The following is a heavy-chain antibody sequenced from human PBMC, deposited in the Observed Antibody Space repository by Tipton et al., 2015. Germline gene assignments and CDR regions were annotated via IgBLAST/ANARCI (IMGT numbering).Heavy chain of an antibody. V-gene: IGHV4-59*12. J-gene: IGHJ2*01. CDR1: SGSISTYY. Sequence: TLSLTCTVSSGSISTYYWAWLRQPPGKGLDWIGYIDYSETTNYNPSLRGRVTISVDTSKNQFSLKLSSVTAADTAVYYCARDRYYHSRGMDYWYFDLWGRGTLVTVSS. CDR2: IDYSETT. D-gene: IGHD3-22*01. CDR3: ARDRYYHSRGMDYWYFDL.